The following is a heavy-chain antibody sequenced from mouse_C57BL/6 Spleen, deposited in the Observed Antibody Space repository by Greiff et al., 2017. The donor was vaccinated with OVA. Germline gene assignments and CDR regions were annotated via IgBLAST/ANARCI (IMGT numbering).Heavy chain of an antibody. V-gene: IGHV1-64*01. D-gene: IGHD1-1*01. Sequence: VQLQQPEAELVKPGASVKLSCKASGYTFTSYWMHWVKQRPGQGLEWIGMIHPNSGSTNYNEKFKSKATLTVDKSSSTAYMQLSSLTSEDSAVYYCARRTTVVGDYAMDYWGQGTSVTVSS. CDR1: GYTFTSYW. CDR3: ARRTTVVGDYAMDY. CDR2: IHPNSGST. J-gene: IGHJ4*01.